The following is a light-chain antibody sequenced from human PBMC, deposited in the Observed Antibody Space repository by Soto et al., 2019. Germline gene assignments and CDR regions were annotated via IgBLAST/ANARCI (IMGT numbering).Light chain of an antibody. CDR3: CSYVGSNIFYV. J-gene: IGLJ1*01. CDR1: SSNIGSNT. V-gene: IGLV1-44*01. CDR2: SNN. Sequence: QSVLTQPPSASGTPGQRVTISCSGSSSNIGSNTVNWYQQLPGTAPKLLIYSNNQRPSGVPDRFSGSKSGTSASLAISGLQSEDEADYYCCSYVGSNIFYVFGTGTKVTVL.